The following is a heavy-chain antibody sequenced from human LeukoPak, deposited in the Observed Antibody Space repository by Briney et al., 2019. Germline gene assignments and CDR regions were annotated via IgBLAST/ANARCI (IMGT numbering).Heavy chain of an antibody. CDR1: GGSFSGYY. CDR2: INHSGST. D-gene: IGHD6-19*01. V-gene: IGHV4-34*01. J-gene: IGHJ4*02. Sequence: SETLSLTCAVYGGSFSGYYWSWIRQPPGKGLEWIGEINHSGSTNYNPSLKSRVTISVDTSKNQFSLKLSSVTAADTAVYYCARLRGKGQWLVQRHFDYWGQGTLVTVSS. CDR3: ARLRGKGQWLVQRHFDY.